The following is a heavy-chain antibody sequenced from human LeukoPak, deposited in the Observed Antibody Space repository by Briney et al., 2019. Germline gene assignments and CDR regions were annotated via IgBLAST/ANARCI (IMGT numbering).Heavy chain of an antibody. CDR2: ISNDGTNK. CDR1: GFSFRDYP. D-gene: IGHD4-17*01. V-gene: IGHV3-30*03. Sequence: GGSLRLSCEAAGFSFRDYPMGWVRRASGKGLEWVAVISNDGTNKYYAESVKGRFTISRDTSKNTMYLQMNRLRAEDTAVYYCVRDRTTVTRGSFAYWGQGTLVTVSS. J-gene: IGHJ4*02. CDR3: VRDRTTVTRGSFAY.